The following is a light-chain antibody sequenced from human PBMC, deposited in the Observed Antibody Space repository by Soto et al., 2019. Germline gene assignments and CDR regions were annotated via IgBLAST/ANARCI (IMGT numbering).Light chain of an antibody. V-gene: IGKV1-39*01. Sequence: DIQMTQSPSSLSASVGDRVTITCRASQSISSYLNWYQHKPGKAPKLLIYAASSFQSGAPSRFSGNASGTALTHTISSLQPEDVAAYSCQQTYSAPLTLGGGTKVDIK. CDR3: QQTYSAPLT. J-gene: IGKJ4*01. CDR2: AAS. CDR1: QSISSY.